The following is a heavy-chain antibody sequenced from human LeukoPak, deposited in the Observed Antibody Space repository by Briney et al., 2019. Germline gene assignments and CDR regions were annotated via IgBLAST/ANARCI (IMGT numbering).Heavy chain of an antibody. CDR3: ARDSHYYGSGDV. D-gene: IGHD3-10*01. CDR1: GFTFSGYA. Sequence: GGSLRLSCAASGFTFSGYAMHWVRQAPGKGLEWVAVIPYDGSNKYYADSVKGRFTISRDNSKNTLYLQMNSLRAEDTAVYYCARDSHYYGSGDVWGKGTTVTVSS. J-gene: IGHJ6*04. CDR2: IPYDGSNK. V-gene: IGHV3-30*04.